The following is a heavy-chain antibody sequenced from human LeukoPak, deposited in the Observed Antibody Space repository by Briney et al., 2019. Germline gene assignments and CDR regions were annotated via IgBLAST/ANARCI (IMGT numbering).Heavy chain of an antibody. J-gene: IGHJ4*02. Sequence: GASVKVSCKASGYTFTGYYMHWVRQAPGQGLEWMGIINPSGGSTSYAQKFQGGVTMTRDTSTSTVYMELSSLRSEDTAGYYCARSYGSGTPYYFDYWGQGTLVTVSS. CDR1: GYTFTGYY. V-gene: IGHV1-46*01. D-gene: IGHD3-10*01. CDR2: INPSGGST. CDR3: ARSYGSGTPYYFDY.